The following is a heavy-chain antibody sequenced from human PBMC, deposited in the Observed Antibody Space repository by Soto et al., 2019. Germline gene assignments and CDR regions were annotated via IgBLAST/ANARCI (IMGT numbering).Heavy chain of an antibody. J-gene: IGHJ4*03. CDR2: ITAGAGYT. Sequence: GASVKVSCKASGYTFTAHSIHWVRQAPGQRLEWLGWITAGAGYTDYSQNFQGRVTITRDTSASTAYMELSSLRSEDTALYYCARENPRQSGSYYDFWGQGTLVTVAS. CDR3: ARENPRQSGSYYDF. V-gene: IGHV1-3*01. CDR1: GYTFTAHS.